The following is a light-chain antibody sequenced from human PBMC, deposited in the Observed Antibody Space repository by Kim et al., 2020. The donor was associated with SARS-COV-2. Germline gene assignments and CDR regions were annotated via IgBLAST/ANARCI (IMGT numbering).Light chain of an antibody. V-gene: IGLV1-44*01. Sequence: GRRGTIPCSGGISNIGSHAANWYQHLPGAAPKLLIYRDNQRPSGVPERFSGSKSGPSASLAISGLQSEDEADYYCAGWDDSLDGWVFGGGTQLTVL. CDR2: RDN. J-gene: IGLJ3*02. CDR1: ISNIGSHA. CDR3: AGWDDSLDGWV.